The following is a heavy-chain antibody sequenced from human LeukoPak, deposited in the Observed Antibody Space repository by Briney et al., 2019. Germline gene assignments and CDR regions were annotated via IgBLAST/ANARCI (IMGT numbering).Heavy chain of an antibody. D-gene: IGHD6-19*01. J-gene: IGHJ4*01. Sequence: GASVKVSYTASGYTFTSYGISWVRQAPGQGGEWMGWISAYNGNTHYAQNLQGRLTMTTDTSTSTAYMELRSLRSDDTAVYYCARGSGWPPYYFDYWGQGTLVTVSS. CDR1: GYTFTSYG. V-gene: IGHV1-18*01. CDR3: ARGSGWPPYYFDY. CDR2: ISAYNGNT.